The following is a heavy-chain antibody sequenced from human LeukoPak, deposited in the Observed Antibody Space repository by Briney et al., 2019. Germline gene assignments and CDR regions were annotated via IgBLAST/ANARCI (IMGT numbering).Heavy chain of an antibody. J-gene: IGHJ4*02. Sequence: SETLSLTCAVYGGSFSGYYWSWIRQPPGKGLEWIGEINHSGSTNYNPSLKSRVTISVDTSKNQFSLKLSSVTAADTAVYYCARGGIAVANDYWSQGTLVTVSS. D-gene: IGHD6-19*01. CDR3: ARGGIAVANDY. CDR1: GGSFSGYY. V-gene: IGHV4-34*01. CDR2: INHSGST.